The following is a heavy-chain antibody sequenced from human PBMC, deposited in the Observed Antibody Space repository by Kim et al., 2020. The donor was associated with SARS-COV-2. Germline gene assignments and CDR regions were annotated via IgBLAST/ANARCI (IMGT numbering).Heavy chain of an antibody. Sequence: KYYRVSVKVRFTISRATAKTSLYLQMNSLGAEDTAVYYCARAGAAAGIDYWGQGTLVTVSS. CDR2: K. V-gene: IGHV3-7*03. CDR3: ARAGAAAGIDY. D-gene: IGHD6-13*01. J-gene: IGHJ4*02.